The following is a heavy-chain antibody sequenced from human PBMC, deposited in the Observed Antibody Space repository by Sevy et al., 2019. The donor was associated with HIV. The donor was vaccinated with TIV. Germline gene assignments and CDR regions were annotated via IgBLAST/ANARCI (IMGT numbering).Heavy chain of an antibody. Sequence: GGSLRPSCAASGFTFDDYAMHWVRQAPGKGLEWVSGISWNSGSIGYADSVKGRFTISRDNAKNSLYLQMNSLRAEDTALYYCAKDNSATSYYYMDVWGKGTTVTVSS. CDR1: GFTFDDYA. CDR3: AKDNSATSYYYMDV. CDR2: ISWNSGSI. V-gene: IGHV3-9*01. D-gene: IGHD2-15*01. J-gene: IGHJ6*03.